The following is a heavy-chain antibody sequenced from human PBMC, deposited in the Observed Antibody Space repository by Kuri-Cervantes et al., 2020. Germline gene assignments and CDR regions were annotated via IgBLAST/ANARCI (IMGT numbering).Heavy chain of an antibody. CDR1: GGSVSSYY. CDR2: IYTSRST. D-gene: IGHD5-24*01. J-gene: IGHJ3*02. CDR3: ARDQIREIDAFDI. Sequence: SETLSLTCTVSGGSVSSYYWSWIRQPAGKRLEWIGRIYTSRSTNYNPSLKSRVTISVDKSKNQFSLKLSSVTAADTAVYYCARDQIREIDAFDIWGQGTKVTVSS. V-gene: IGHV4-4*07.